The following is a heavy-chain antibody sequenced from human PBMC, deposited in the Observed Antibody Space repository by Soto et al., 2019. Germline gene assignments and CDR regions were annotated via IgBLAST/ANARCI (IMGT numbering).Heavy chain of an antibody. CDR3: ARSLDYYDSSGYLAGYYFDY. J-gene: IGHJ4*02. CDR2: IYYSGST. D-gene: IGHD3-22*01. V-gene: IGHV4-31*03. CDR1: GGSISSGGYY. Sequence: SETLSLTCTVSGGSISSGGYYWSWIRQHPGKGLEWIGYIYYSGSTYYNPSLKSRVTISVDTSKNQFSLKLSSVTAADTAVYYCARSLDYYDSSGYLAGYYFDYWGQGTLVTVPQ.